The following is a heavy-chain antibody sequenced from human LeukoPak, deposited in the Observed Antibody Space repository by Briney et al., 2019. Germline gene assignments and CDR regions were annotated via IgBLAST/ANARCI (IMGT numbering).Heavy chain of an antibody. D-gene: IGHD3-10*01. CDR1: GYTFTTYY. Sequence: GASVKVSCKSSGYTFTTYYMHWVRQAPGQGLEWMGIINPNSGGTNYAQKFQGRVTMTRDTSISTAYMELSRLRSDDTAVYYCAREYGSANAFDIWGQGTMVTVSS. CDR2: INPNSGGT. V-gene: IGHV1-2*02. J-gene: IGHJ3*02. CDR3: AREYGSANAFDI.